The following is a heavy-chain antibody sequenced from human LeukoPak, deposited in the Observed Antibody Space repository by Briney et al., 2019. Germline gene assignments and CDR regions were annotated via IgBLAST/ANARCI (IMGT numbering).Heavy chain of an antibody. D-gene: IGHD4-17*01. CDR1: GGTFSSYA. CDR2: IIPIFGTA. CDR3: ARALTTVTREGWFDP. J-gene: IGHJ5*02. Sequence: VASVKVSFKASGGTFSSYAISWVRQAPGQGLEWMGGIIPIFGTANYAQKFQGRVTITADESTSTAYMELSSLRSEDTAVYYCARALTTVTREGWFDPWGQGTLVTVSS. V-gene: IGHV1-69*13.